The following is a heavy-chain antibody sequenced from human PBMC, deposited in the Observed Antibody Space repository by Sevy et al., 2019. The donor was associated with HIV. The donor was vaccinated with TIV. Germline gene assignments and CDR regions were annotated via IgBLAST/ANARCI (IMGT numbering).Heavy chain of an antibody. CDR1: GFTFSSYA. D-gene: IGHD3-10*01. CDR3: AKAPNGYYGAGREGYYFDY. CDR2: ISGSGGST. Sequence: GGSLRLSCAASGFTFSSYAMSWVRQSPGKGLEWVSAISGSGGSTYYADSVKGRFTISGDNSKNTLYLQMNSLRAEATAVYYCAKAPNGYYGAGREGYYFDYWGQGTLVTVSS. J-gene: IGHJ4*02. V-gene: IGHV3-23*01.